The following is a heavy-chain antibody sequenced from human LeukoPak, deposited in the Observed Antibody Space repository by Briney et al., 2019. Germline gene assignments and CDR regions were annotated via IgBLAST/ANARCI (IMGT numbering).Heavy chain of an antibody. CDR1: GGSISSYY. CDR2: IYTSGST. D-gene: IGHD5-18*01. Sequence: SETLSLTCTVSGGSISSYYWSWIRRPAGKGREWIGRIYTSGSTNYNPSLKSRVTMSVDTSKNQFSLKLSSVTAADTAVYYCARGDRGYSYEFYFDYWGQGTLVTVSS. CDR3: ARGDRGYSYEFYFDY. V-gene: IGHV4-4*07. J-gene: IGHJ4*02.